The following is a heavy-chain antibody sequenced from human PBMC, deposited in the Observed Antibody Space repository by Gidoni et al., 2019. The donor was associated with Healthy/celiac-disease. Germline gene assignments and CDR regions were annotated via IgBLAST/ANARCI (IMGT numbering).Heavy chain of an antibody. Sequence: QMQLGQSGPEVKKPATAVKVSCKASGFTFTSSAMQWVRQSRGQRLECKGWIVVRSGNTNYAQKFQERVTITRDMSTSTAYMELSSLRSEDTAVYYCAADRGLFYYYYYGMDVWGQGTTVTVSS. CDR3: AADRGLFYYYYYGMDV. V-gene: IGHV1-58*02. D-gene: IGHD2-15*01. CDR1: GFTFTSSA. CDR2: IVVRSGNT. J-gene: IGHJ6*02.